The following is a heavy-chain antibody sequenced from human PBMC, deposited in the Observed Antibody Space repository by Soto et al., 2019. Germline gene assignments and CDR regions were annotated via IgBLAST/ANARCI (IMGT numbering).Heavy chain of an antibody. J-gene: IGHJ6*02. Sequence: GGSLRLSCAASGFTFSSYAMSWVRQAPGKGLEWVSAISGSGGSTYYADSVKGRFTISRDNSKNTLYLQMNSLRAEDTAVYYCAKAFQPYCSSTSCYGFYFYYYGMDVWGQGTTVTVS. CDR3: AKAFQPYCSSTSCYGFYFYYYGMDV. CDR2: ISGSGGST. V-gene: IGHV3-23*01. CDR1: GFTFSSYA. D-gene: IGHD2-2*01.